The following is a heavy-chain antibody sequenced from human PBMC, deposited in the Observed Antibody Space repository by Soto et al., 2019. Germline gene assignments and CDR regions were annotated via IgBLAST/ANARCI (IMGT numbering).Heavy chain of an antibody. D-gene: IGHD3-22*01. CDR1: GFTFSSYS. CDR2: ISSSGSYI. J-gene: IGHJ4*02. CDR3: ARDGSYDSSGYYFDY. V-gene: IGHV3-21*01. Sequence: EVQLVESGGGLVKPGGSLRLSCAASGFTFSSYSMNWVRQAPGKGLEWVSSISSSGSYIYYADSVKGRFTPSRDNAKNSLYLQMNSLRAEDTAVYYCARDGSYDSSGYYFDYWGQGTLVTVSS.